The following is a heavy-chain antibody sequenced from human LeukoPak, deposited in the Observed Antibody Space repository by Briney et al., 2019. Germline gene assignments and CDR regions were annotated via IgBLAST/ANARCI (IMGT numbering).Heavy chain of an antibody. Sequence: PGGSLRLSCAASGFTFSSYSMNWVRQAPGKGLEWVSSISSSSSYIYYADSVKGRFSISRVNAKNSLYLQMNSLRGEDRAVYYCAGDAGVSDDAFYILGQGTMGTVSS. CDR3: AGDAGVSDDAFYI. CDR2: ISSSSSYI. CDR1: GFTFSSYS. V-gene: IGHV3-21*01. J-gene: IGHJ3*02.